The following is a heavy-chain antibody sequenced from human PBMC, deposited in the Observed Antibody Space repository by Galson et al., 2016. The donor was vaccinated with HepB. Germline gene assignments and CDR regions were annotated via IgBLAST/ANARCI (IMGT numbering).Heavy chain of an antibody. CDR1: GFTFSAST. D-gene: IGHD1-26*01. CDR2: IKTNANNYAT. V-gene: IGHV3-73*01. Sequence: SLRLSCAASGFTFSASTVHWVRQASGKGLEWVGRIKTNANNYATSYAASVKGRFIISRDDSENAAYLQMISLKSDDTAVYYCTGGGSYPPDYWGQGTLVTVSS. CDR3: TGGGSYPPDY. J-gene: IGHJ4*02.